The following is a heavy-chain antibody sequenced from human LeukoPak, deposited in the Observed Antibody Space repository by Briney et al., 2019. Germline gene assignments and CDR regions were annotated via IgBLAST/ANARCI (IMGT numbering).Heavy chain of an antibody. J-gene: IGHJ4*02. V-gene: IGHV3-74*01. D-gene: IGHD2-2*01. CDR2: INSDGSST. CDR1: GFTFSSFW. CDR3: AKETCSSTSCYELDY. Sequence: GGSLRLSCAASGFTFSSFWMHWVRQVPGKGLVWVSHINSDGSSTSSADSVKGRFTISRDNAKNTLYLQMNSLRAEDTAVYYCAKETCSSTSCYELDYWGQGTLVTVSS.